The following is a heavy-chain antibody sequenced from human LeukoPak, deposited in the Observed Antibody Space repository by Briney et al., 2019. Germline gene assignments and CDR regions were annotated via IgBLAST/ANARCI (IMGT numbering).Heavy chain of an antibody. CDR3: ARSLGRGESFYYYYGMDV. V-gene: IGHV1-69*04. CDR2: IIPILGIA. J-gene: IGHJ6*02. CDR1: GYTFTSYD. Sequence: GASVKVSCKASGYTFTSYDINWVRQATGQGLEWMGRIIPILGIANYAQKFQGRVTITADKSTSTAYMELSSLRSEDTAVYYCARSLGRGESFYYYYGMDVWGQGTTVTVSS. D-gene: IGHD3-10*01.